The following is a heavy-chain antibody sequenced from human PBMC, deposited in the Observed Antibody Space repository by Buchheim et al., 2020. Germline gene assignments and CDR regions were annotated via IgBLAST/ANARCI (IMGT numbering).Heavy chain of an antibody. CDR3: AKDGYCSGGSCYPHY. Sequence: QVQLVESGGGVVQPGRSLRLSCAASGFTFSSYGMHWVRQAPGKGLEWVAVISYDGSNKYYADSVKGRFTISRDNSKNTLYLQMNSLRAEDTAVYCCAKDGYCSGGSCYPHYWGQGTL. J-gene: IGHJ4*02. D-gene: IGHD2-15*01. V-gene: IGHV3-30*18. CDR1: GFTFSSYG. CDR2: ISYDGSNK.